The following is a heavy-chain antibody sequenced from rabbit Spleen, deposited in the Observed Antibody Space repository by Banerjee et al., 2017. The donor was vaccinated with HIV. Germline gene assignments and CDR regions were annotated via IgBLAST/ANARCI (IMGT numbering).Heavy chain of an antibody. J-gene: IGHJ4*01. Sequence: QSLEESGGDLVKPGTSLTLTCKASGFSLSSYWMCWVRQAPGKGLEWIACIYTGDERTRYASWAKGRFTISKTSSTTVDLKMTSLTAADTATYFCARYWGLWGPGTLVTVS. D-gene: IGHD3-1*01. CDR3: ARYWGL. CDR2: IYTGDERTR. CDR1: GFSLSSYW. V-gene: IGHV1S40*01.